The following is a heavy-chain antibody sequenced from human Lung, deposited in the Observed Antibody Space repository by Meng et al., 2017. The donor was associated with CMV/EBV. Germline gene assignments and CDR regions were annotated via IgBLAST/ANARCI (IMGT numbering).Heavy chain of an antibody. Sequence: GGSLRLSCAASGFTFSTYTINWVRQAPGKGLEWVSCISSSSSYIYYADSVKGRFTIPRDNAKNSVYLQMDSLRADDTAVYYCARARVLYAMDVWGQGTTVTVSS. V-gene: IGHV3-21*01. D-gene: IGHD3-10*01. CDR3: ARARVLYAMDV. CDR2: ISSSSSYI. J-gene: IGHJ6*02. CDR1: GFTFSTYT.